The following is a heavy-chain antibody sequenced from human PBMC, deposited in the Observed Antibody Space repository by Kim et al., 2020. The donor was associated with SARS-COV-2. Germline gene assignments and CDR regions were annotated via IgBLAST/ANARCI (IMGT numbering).Heavy chain of an antibody. J-gene: IGHJ4*02. V-gene: IGHV3-73*01. Sequence: YGSSVTSRFTISRSDSKNPAYLQMNSLKTEDTAVYYCTRFTFGGVIASGYWGQGTLVTVSS. D-gene: IGHD3-16*02. CDR3: TRFTFGGVIASGY.